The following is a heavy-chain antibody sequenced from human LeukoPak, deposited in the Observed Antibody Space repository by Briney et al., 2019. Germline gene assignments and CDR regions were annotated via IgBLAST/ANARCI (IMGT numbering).Heavy chain of an antibody. CDR2: ISYDGSNK. D-gene: IGHD1-7*01. Sequence: GGSLRLSCAASGFTFSSYGMHWVRQAPGKGLEWVAVISYDGSNKYYADSVKGRFTISRDNSKYTLYLQMNSLRAEDTAVYYCAKDRATGTTYYYYGMDVWGQGTTVTVSS. J-gene: IGHJ6*02. V-gene: IGHV3-30*18. CDR1: GFTFSSYG. CDR3: AKDRATGTTYYYYGMDV.